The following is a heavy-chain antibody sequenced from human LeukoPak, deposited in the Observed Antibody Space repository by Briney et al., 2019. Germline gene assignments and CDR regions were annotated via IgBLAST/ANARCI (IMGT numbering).Heavy chain of an antibody. CDR1: GFTFSSYA. J-gene: IGHJ4*02. D-gene: IGHD3-3*01. CDR3: AKDQRITIFGVIIQYFDY. CDR2: ISGSGGST. V-gene: IGHV3-23*01. Sequence: GGSLRLSCAASGFTFSSYAMSWVRQAPGKGLEWVSAISGSGGSTYYADSVKGRFTISRDNSKNTLYLQMNSLRAEDTAVYYCAKDQRITIFGVIIQYFDYWGQGTLVTVSS.